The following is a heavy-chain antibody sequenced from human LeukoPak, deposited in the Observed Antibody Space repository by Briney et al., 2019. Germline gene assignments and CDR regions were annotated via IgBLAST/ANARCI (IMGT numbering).Heavy chain of an antibody. CDR1: GFTFISYA. V-gene: IGHV3-23*01. CDR3: AKDEDARPMYFQD. J-gene: IGHJ1*01. Sequence: GRSLRLSCAASGFTFISYAMSWVRQAPGKGLEWVSAISGSGGSIYYADSVKGRFTVSRDNSKNTLYLQMNTLRAEDTAVYYCAKDEDARPMYFQDWGQGTLVTVSS. D-gene: IGHD3-10*02. CDR2: ISGSGGSI.